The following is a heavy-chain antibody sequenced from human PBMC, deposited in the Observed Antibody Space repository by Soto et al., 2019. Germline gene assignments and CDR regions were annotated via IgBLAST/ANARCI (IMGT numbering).Heavy chain of an antibody. CDR2: ISAYNGNT. J-gene: IGHJ5*02. D-gene: IGHD6-19*01. CDR1: GYTFTSYG. CDR3: ARAVVRVAGTRWFDP. Sequence: QVQLVQSGAEVKKPGASVKVSCKASGYTFTSYGISWVRQAPGQGLEWMGWISAYNGNTNYAQKLPGRCTXTXDXSAXNAYMELRSLRSDDAAVYYCARAVVRVAGTRWFDPWGQGTLVTVSS. V-gene: IGHV1-18*01.